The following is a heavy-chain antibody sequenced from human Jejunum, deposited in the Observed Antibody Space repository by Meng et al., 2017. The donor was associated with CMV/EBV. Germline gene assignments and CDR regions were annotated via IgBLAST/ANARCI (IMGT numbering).Heavy chain of an antibody. CDR1: YW. Sequence: YWMTWVSQAPGKGREWVANIKQDGSEKYYGVSVKGRFTISRDNAKNSLSLQMNSLRAEDTAVYYCARDLENGYASSIKDYWGQGTLVTVSS. D-gene: IGHD3-16*01. CDR2: IKQDGSEK. CDR3: ARDLENGYASSIKDY. V-gene: IGHV3-7*01. J-gene: IGHJ4*02.